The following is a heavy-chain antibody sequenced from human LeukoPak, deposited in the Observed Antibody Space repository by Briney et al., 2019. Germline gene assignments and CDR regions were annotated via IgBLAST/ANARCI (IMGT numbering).Heavy chain of an antibody. Sequence: GGSLRLSCAASGFTFSSYAMHWVRQAPGKGLEWVAVISYDGSNKYYADSVKGRFTISRDNSKNTLYLQMNSLRAEDTAVYYCARERYPDGSGWNYFDYWGQGTLVTVSS. CDR2: ISYDGSNK. CDR1: GFTFSSYA. J-gene: IGHJ4*02. CDR3: ARERYPDGSGWNYFDY. V-gene: IGHV3-30-3*01. D-gene: IGHD6-19*01.